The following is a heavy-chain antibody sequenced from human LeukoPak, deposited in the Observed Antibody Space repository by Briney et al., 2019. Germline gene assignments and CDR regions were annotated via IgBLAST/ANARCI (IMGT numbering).Heavy chain of an antibody. V-gene: IGHV4-59*08. CDR2: VYYSGTT. D-gene: IGHD3-10*01. CDR3: ARGRSGGDWFDP. Sequence: SETLSLTCTVSGGSISGYYWSWIRQPPGKGLEWIGYVYYSGTTNYNPSLKSRVTMSVDTSKNQFSLKLSSVTAADTAVYYCARGRSGGDWFDPWDQGTLVTVSS. CDR1: GGSISGYY. J-gene: IGHJ5*02.